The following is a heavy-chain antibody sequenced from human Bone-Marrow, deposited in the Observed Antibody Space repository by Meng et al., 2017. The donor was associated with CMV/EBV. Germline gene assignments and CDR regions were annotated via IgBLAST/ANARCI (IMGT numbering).Heavy chain of an antibody. CDR2: FSGDETTT. D-gene: IGHD5-24*01. CDR1: DFIFPSYA. CDR3: ARGSNYHEDTEFDY. V-gene: IGHV3-23*01. J-gene: IGHJ4*02. Sequence: GESLKISCAAPDFIFPSYAMSCVREAPGMGLAWVSTFSGDETTTSYADSVKGRFTISRDNSKNSLYLQMNSLRAEDTTVYYCARGSNYHEDTEFDYWGQGTLVTVSS.